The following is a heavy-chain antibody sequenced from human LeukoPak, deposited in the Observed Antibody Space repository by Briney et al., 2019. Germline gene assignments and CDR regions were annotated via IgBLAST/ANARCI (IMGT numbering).Heavy chain of an antibody. Sequence: GGSLRLSCAASGFTFSSYWMSWVRQAPGKGLEWVANIKQDGSEKYYVDSVRGRFTISRDNAKNSLYLQMNSLRAEDTAVYYCARATPRYCSGGSCPRFDYWGQGTLVTVSS. J-gene: IGHJ4*02. CDR2: IKQDGSEK. D-gene: IGHD2-15*01. CDR1: GFTFSSYW. V-gene: IGHV3-7*05. CDR3: ARATPRYCSGGSCPRFDY.